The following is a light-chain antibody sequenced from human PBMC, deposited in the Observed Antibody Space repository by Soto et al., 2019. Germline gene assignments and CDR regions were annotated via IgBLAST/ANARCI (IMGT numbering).Light chain of an antibody. CDR1: SSDVGGYNY. Sequence: QSVLTQPRSVSGSPGQSVTISCTGTSSDVGGYNYVSWYQLHPGKAPKLMIYDVSKRPSGVPDRFSGSKSGNTASLTISGLQAEDKADYYCCSYAGSYTFVVFGGGTKVTVL. V-gene: IGLV2-11*01. J-gene: IGLJ2*01. CDR3: CSYAGSYTFVV. CDR2: DVS.